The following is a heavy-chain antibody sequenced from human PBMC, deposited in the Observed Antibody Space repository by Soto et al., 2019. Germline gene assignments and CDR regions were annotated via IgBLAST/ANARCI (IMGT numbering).Heavy chain of an antibody. D-gene: IGHD3-16*01. CDR2: QDQDGSES. CDR3: VCGGNFFVY. V-gene: IGHV3-7*01. CDR1: GFTFSTYW. Sequence: EVQLVESGGGLVQPGGSLRLSCAASGFTFSTYWMTWVRRPPGKGLVWVANQDQDGSESYYVDSVRGRSTISRDNAKNSLYLQMNRLRAEDTAVYYCVCGGNFFVYWGQGTLVTVSP. J-gene: IGHJ4*02.